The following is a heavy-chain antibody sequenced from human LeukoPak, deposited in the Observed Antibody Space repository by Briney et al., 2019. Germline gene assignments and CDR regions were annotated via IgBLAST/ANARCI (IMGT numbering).Heavy chain of an antibody. CDR2: IYSDRST. V-gene: IGHV3-53*01. CDR1: GFAVRSSY. CDR3: ARGLIWYFDS. J-gene: IGHJ4*02. Sequence: GGSLRLSCAASGFAVRSSYMNEVGQARGKRLGCVSVIYSDRSTFYADYVKGRLTISRDNSKNTLYLQMNRLRVEDTAVYYCARGLIWYFDSWGQGTLVTVSS. D-gene: IGHD6-19*01.